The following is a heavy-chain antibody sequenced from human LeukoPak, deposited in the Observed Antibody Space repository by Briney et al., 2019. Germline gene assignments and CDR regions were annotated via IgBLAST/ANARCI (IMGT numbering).Heavy chain of an antibody. D-gene: IGHD3-10*01. J-gene: IGHJ5*02. CDR1: GGSISSSSYY. CDR2: IYYSGST. CDR3: ARVPTVRGVILFDP. V-gene: IGHV4-39*07. Sequence: SETLSLTCTVSGGSISSSSYYWGWIRQPPGKGLEWIGSIYYSGSTYYNPSLKSRVTISVDTSKNQFSLKLSSVTAADTAVYYCARVPTVRGVILFDPWGQGTLVTVSS.